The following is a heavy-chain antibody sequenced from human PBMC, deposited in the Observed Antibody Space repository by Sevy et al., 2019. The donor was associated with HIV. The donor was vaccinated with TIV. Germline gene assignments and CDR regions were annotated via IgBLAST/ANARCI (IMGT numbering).Heavy chain of an antibody. D-gene: IGHD3-3*01. CDR1: GFTFSTYG. CDR2: IRYDESEQ. Sequence: GGSLRLSCAASGFTFSTYGMHWVRQAPGKGLEWVAFIRYDESEQHCADSVKGRCTISRDNSKSTLYLRLSSLRDEDTAVYYCAKDPSPSHRITTFGGVDYFEYWGQGTLVTVSS. J-gene: IGHJ4*02. CDR3: AKDPSPSHRITTFGGVDYFEY. V-gene: IGHV3-30*02.